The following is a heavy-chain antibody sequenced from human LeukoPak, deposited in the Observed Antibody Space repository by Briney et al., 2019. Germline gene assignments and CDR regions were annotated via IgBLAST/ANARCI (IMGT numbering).Heavy chain of an antibody. Sequence: GRSLRLSCAASGFTFDDYAMHWVRQAPGKGLEWVSGISASGGSTYYAHSVKGRFTISRDNSRNTLYLQVSSLRAEDTAVYYCAKRTYGSSGPRAHYFDYWGQGTLVTVSS. J-gene: IGHJ4*02. CDR3: AKRTYGSSGPRAHYFDY. D-gene: IGHD3-22*01. CDR1: GFTFDDYA. V-gene: IGHV3-23*01. CDR2: ISASGGST.